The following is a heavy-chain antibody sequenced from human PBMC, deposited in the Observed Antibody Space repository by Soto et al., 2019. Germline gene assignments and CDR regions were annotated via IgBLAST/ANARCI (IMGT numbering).Heavy chain of an antibody. V-gene: IGHV4-39*01. CDR3: ARQIMEVAGNEYYHYMDV. D-gene: IGHD6-19*01. J-gene: IGHJ6*03. CDR1: GGSISSSSYY. Sequence: SETLSLTCTVSGGSISSSSYYWGWIRQPPGKGLEWIGSIYYSGSTYYNPSLKSRVTISVDTSKNQFSLKLSSVTAADTAVYYCARQIMEVAGNEYYHYMDVWGKGTTVTVSS. CDR2: IYYSGST.